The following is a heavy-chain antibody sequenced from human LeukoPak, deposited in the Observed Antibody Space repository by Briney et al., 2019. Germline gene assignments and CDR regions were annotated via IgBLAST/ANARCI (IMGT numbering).Heavy chain of an antibody. CDR2: ITPDGTDT. CDR3: TRSGFSNGYDY. CDR1: GFSFSGHW. D-gene: IGHD2-8*01. J-gene: IGHJ4*02. V-gene: IGHV3-74*03. Sequence: GGSLSLSCVASGFSFSGHWMHWVRQAPGKGLVAVSRITPDGTDTAYADSVKGRFTISRDNAKNTLYLEMNSLTAEDTALYYCTRSGFSNGYDYWGQGTLVTVSS.